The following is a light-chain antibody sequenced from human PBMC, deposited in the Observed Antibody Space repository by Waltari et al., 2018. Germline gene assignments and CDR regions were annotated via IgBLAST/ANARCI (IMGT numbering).Light chain of an antibody. V-gene: IGLV3-25*03. CDR2: KDS. Sequence: SYELTQPPSVSVSPGQTARITCSGDALPKQYASWYQQKPGQAPVLGIYKDSERPSGSPARVSGSSAGTTVTLTISGVQAEDEADYYCQSADSSGTWVFGGGTKLTVL. CDR1: ALPKQY. J-gene: IGLJ3*02. CDR3: QSADSSGTWV.